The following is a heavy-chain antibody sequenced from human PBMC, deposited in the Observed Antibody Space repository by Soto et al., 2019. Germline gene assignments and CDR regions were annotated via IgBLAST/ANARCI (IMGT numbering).Heavy chain of an antibody. J-gene: IGHJ5*02. CDR2: IIPILGIA. CDR3: ARGGNWFDP. V-gene: IGHV1-69*02. Sequence: FLVTRYRQGSGYSISVYTSSWLRQAPGQGLEWMGRIIPILGIANHAQKFQGRVTITADKSTSTAYMELRSLRSDDTAVYYCARGGNWFDPWGQPTLVTVSS. CDR1: GYSISVYT.